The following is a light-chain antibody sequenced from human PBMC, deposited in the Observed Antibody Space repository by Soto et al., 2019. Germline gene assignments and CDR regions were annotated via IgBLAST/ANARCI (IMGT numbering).Light chain of an antibody. CDR1: QSVSSD. Sequence: EIVMTQSPATLSMFPGERATLSCRASQSVSSDLGWYQQKPGQAPRLLIHGAFIRAASVPARFSGSGSGTEFTLTISSLQSEDSAVYYCQQYNDWPLTFGGGTKVEIQ. J-gene: IGKJ4*01. CDR3: QQYNDWPLT. CDR2: GAF. V-gene: IGKV3-15*01.